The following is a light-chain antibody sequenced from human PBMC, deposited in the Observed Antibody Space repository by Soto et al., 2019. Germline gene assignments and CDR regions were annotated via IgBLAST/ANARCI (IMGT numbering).Light chain of an antibody. CDR2: KDS. J-gene: IGLJ2*01. CDR1: ALPRQY. CDR3: QSADSRGTYPVI. V-gene: IGLV3-25*03. Sequence: SYELTQSPSVSASPGQTARITCSGDALPRQYVYWYQQRPGQAPMLVISKDSERPSGIPERFSGSSSGTTATLTISGVQAEDEADYYCQSADSRGTYPVIFGGGTKLTVL.